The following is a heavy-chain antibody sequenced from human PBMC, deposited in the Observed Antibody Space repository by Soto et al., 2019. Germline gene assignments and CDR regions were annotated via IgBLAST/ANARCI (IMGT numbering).Heavy chain of an antibody. CDR2: ISAYNGNT. D-gene: IGHD1-26*01. V-gene: IGHV1-18*01. CDR3: AGNHGSYHDY. Sequence: ASVKVSCTASGYTFTSYGISCVREAPGQGLEWMGWISAYNGNTNYAQKLQGRVTMTTDTSTSTAYMELRSLRSDDTDVYYCAGNHGSYHDYWGQGTLVTVSS. J-gene: IGHJ4*02. CDR1: GYTFTSYG.